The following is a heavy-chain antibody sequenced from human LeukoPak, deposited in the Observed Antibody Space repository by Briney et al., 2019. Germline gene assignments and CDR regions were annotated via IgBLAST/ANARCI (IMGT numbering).Heavy chain of an antibody. CDR1: GFGFSSYG. V-gene: IGHV1-18*04. J-gene: IGHJ4*02. Sequence: ASVTVSCTASGFGFSSYGINWVRQAPGQRLEWMGWISGYTGRTKYLQKMRGRGTMTTDTSTNTAYMELRSQTSDDTAVYYCARGPGIDVAGVFDYWGQGSLVTVSS. CDR3: ARGPGIDVAGVFDY. CDR2: ISGYTGRT. D-gene: IGHD6-19*01.